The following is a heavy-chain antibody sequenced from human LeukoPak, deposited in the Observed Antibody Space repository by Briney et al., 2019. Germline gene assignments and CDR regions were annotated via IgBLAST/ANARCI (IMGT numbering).Heavy chain of an antibody. V-gene: IGHV3-23*01. J-gene: IGHJ5*02. D-gene: IGHD1-26*01. CDR3: AKDRGGSFWFDP. CDR1: GFTFSSYS. Sequence: GGSLRLSCAASGFTFSSYSMNWVRQAPGKGLEWVSAISGSGGSTYYADSVKGRFTIPRDNSKNTLYLQMNSLRAEDTAVYYCAKDRGGSFWFDPWGQGTLVTVSS. CDR2: ISGSGGST.